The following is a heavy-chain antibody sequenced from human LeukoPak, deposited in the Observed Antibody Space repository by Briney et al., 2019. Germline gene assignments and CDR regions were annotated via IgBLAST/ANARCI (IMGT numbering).Heavy chain of an antibody. CDR3: ARFAYCGGHCWYYFDY. Sequence: PSETLSLTCTVSGGSLSSYYWSWIRQPPGKGLEWIGYIYSRGSTNYNPSLKSRITISVDTSKTQFSLKLSSVTAADTAVYYCARFAYCGGHCWYYFDYWGQGSLVTVSS. V-gene: IGHV4-59*01. J-gene: IGHJ4*02. CDR2: IYSRGST. D-gene: IGHD2-21*02. CDR1: GGSLSSYY.